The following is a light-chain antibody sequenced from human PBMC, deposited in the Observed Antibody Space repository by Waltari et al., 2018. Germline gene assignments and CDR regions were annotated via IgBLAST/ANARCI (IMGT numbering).Light chain of an antibody. J-gene: IGLJ3*02. CDR1: SLRNYY. Sequence: SSELTQDPAVSVALGQTVRIPCQGDSLRNYYASWYQQKPGQAPILVVYDNTNRPSGIPDRFSGSHSGNTASLIITGAQAEDEADYYCNSRDTTNDPHILFGGGTKLTVL. V-gene: IGLV3-19*01. CDR3: NSRDTTNDPHIL. CDR2: DNT.